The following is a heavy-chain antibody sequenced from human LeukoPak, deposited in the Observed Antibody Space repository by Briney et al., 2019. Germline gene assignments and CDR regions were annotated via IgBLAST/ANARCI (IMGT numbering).Heavy chain of an antibody. Sequence: SETLSVTCTVSGGSISTYYWSWIRQPPGKGLEWIGYIYYSCSTNYSPSLQSRVTISVDTSRNQFSLRLSSVTAADTAMYYCARSGTKTNGFDYWGQGTLVTVSS. CDR2: IYYSCST. D-gene: IGHD2-8*01. CDR3: ARSGTKTNGFDY. V-gene: IGHV4-59*01. CDR1: GGSISTYY. J-gene: IGHJ4*02.